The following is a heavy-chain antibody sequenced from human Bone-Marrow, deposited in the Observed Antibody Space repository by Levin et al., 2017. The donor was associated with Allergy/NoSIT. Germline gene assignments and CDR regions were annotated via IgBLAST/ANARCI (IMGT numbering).Heavy chain of an antibody. CDR1: GYTFTDYY. D-gene: IGHD3-22*01. CDR2: INPNSGGT. Sequence: GESLKISCKASGYTFTDYYMNWVRQAPGQGLEWMGWINPNSGGTNYAQKFQGRVTMTMDTSISTAYMELSGLRSDDTAVYYCARDPDYYDRAFDIWGQGTMVTVSS. V-gene: IGHV1-2*02. J-gene: IGHJ3*02. CDR3: ARDPDYYDRAFDI.